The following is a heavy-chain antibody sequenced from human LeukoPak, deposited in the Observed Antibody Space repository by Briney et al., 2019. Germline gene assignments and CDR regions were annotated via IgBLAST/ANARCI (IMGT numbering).Heavy chain of an antibody. CDR3: ARNYGMDV. J-gene: IGHJ6*04. CDR1: GFTFSSYE. Sequence: GGPLRLSCAASGFTFSSYEMNWVRQAPGKGLEWVSYISNNARTIYYADSVKGRFTISRDNAKNSLYLQMNSLRAEDTAVYYCARNYGMDVWGKGTTVTVSS. CDR2: ISNNARTI. V-gene: IGHV3-48*03.